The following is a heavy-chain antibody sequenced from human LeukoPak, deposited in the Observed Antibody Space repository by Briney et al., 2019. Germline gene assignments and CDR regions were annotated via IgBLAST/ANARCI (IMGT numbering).Heavy chain of an antibody. V-gene: IGHV3-23*01. CDR1: GFTFSSYA. Sequence: GGSLRLSCAASGFTFSSYAMSWVRQAPGKGLEWVSAISGSGGSTYYADSVKGRFTISRDNSKNTLYLQMNSLRAEDTAVYYCVQMRNQYCGDDCYHFDAFDIWGQGTMVTVSS. J-gene: IGHJ3*02. CDR3: VQMRNQYCGDDCYHFDAFDI. D-gene: IGHD2-21*02. CDR2: ISGSGGST.